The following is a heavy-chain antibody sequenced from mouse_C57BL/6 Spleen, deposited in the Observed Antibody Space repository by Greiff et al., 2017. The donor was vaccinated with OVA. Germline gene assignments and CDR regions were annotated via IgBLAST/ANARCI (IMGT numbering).Heavy chain of an antibody. CDR3: AREATVVATNYYAMDY. CDR2: ISYDGSN. V-gene: IGHV3-6*01. CDR1: GYSITSGYY. J-gene: IGHJ4*01. D-gene: IGHD1-1*01. Sequence: EVQVVESGPGLVKPSQSLSLTCSVTGYSITSGYYWNWIRQFPGNKLEWMGYISYDGSNNYNPSLKNRISITRDTSKNQFFLKLNSVTTEDTATYYCAREATVVATNYYAMDYWGQGTSVTVSS.